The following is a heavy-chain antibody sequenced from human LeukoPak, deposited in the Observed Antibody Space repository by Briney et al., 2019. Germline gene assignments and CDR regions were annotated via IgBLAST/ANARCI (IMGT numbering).Heavy chain of an antibody. CDR2: ISSSSTHI. CDR3: ARSEHSSSSFDY. D-gene: IGHD6-6*01. Sequence: KPGGSLRLSCAASGFTLSSYSMNWVRQAPGKGQEWVSYISSSSTHIYYADSVKGRFTISRDNARNSLYLQMNSLRAEDTAIYYCARSEHSSSSFDYWGQGTLVTVSS. CDR1: GFTLSSYS. V-gene: IGHV3-21*01. J-gene: IGHJ4*02.